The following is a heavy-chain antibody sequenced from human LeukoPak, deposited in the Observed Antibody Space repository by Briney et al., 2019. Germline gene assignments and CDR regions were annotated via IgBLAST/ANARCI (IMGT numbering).Heavy chain of an antibody. CDR3: ARGGAVTMIWYFDL. Sequence: SETLSLTCTVSGGSSSSYYWSWIRQPAGKGLEWIGRIYTGGSTNYNPSLKSRVTMSVDTSKNQFSLKLSSVTAADTAVYYCARGGAVTMIWYFDLWGCGTLVTVSS. D-gene: IGHD4-17*01. V-gene: IGHV4-4*07. CDR1: GGSSSSYY. CDR2: IYTGGST. J-gene: IGHJ2*01.